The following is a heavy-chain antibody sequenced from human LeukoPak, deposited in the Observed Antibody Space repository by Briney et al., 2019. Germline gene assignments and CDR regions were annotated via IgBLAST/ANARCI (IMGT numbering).Heavy chain of an antibody. J-gene: IGHJ6*02. CDR3: ARDLLGVSYGMDV. CDR2: ISGSDGGT. D-gene: IGHD2-15*01. CDR1: GFTFSSCG. V-gene: IGHV3-23*01. Sequence: PGGSLRLSCAASGFTFSSCGMTWVRQAPGKGLEWVSSISGSDGGTYYADSVKGRFTISRDNSKNTLYLQMNSLRAEDTAVYYCARDLLGVSYGMDVWGQGTTVTVSS.